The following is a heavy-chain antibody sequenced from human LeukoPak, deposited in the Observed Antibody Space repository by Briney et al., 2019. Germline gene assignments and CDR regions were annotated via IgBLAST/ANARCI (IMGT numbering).Heavy chain of an antibody. Sequence: GGSLRLSCAASGFTFSSYEMHWVRQAPGKGLEWVSYISSSGSTIYYADSVKGRFTISRDNAKNSLFLEMNSLRAEDTAVYYCARVLVTATSLTYDGFDMWGQGTMVTVSS. CDR1: GFTFSSYE. D-gene: IGHD2-15*01. V-gene: IGHV3-48*03. CDR3: ARVLVTATSLTYDGFDM. J-gene: IGHJ3*02. CDR2: ISSSGSTI.